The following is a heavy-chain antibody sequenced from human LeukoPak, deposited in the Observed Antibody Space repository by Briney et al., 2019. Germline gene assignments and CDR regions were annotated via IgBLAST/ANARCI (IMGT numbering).Heavy chain of an antibody. V-gene: IGHV3-43*01. J-gene: IGHJ4*02. D-gene: IGHD6-19*01. Sequence: GGSLRHSCAASGFTFDDYTMRWVRQAPGKGLEWVSLISWDGGSTYYADSVKGRFTISRDNSKNSLYLQMNSLRTEDTALYYCAKDRDSSGWYGDYCFDYSGQGTLLTVSS. CDR3: AKDRDSSGWYGDYCFDY. CDR1: GFTFDDYT. CDR2: ISWDGGST.